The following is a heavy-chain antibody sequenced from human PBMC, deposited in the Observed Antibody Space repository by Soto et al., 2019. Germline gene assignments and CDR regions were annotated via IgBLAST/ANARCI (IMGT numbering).Heavy chain of an antibody. CDR1: GFTFRSYA. V-gene: IGHV3-23*01. CDR2: FSGSDSGDRT. D-gene: IGHD3-22*01. CDR3: AKVVHATRSSGSFYYFAY. Sequence: GSLRLSCSASGFTFRSYAMNWVRQAPGKGLEWVSTFSGSDSGDRTYYADSVKGRFTISRDNSKNTLYVQMSSLRADDTAVYYCAKVVHATRSSGSFYYFAYSAQGTLVIVSS. J-gene: IGHJ4*02.